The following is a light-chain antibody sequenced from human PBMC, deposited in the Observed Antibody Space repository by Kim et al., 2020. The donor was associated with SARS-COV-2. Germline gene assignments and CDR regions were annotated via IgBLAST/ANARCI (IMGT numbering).Light chain of an antibody. CDR1: SSDVGDYNY. CDR2: DVS. Sequence: QSALTQSASVSASPGQSITISCTGTSSDVGDYNYVSWYQQHPGKAPKLMIYDVSKRPSGVSNRFSGSKSGNTASLTISGLQAEDEADYYCSSYTSSSTYVFGTGTKVTVL. V-gene: IGLV2-14*01. CDR3: SSYTSSSTYV. J-gene: IGLJ1*01.